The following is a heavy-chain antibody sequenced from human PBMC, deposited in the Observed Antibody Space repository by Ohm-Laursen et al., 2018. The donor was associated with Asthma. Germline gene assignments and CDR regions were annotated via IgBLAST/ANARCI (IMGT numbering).Heavy chain of an antibody. Sequence: SQTLSLTWAVSGGSISSCGYSWSWIRQPPGKGLEWLGYFYHSGTTYYIPSLKSRVTISVDRSKNQFSLKLSSVTAADTAVYYCARGGNSREFDYWGQGTLVTVSS. V-gene: IGHV4-30-2*01. D-gene: IGHD4-23*01. CDR3: ARGGNSREFDY. CDR1: GGSISSCGYS. J-gene: IGHJ4*02. CDR2: FYHSGTT.